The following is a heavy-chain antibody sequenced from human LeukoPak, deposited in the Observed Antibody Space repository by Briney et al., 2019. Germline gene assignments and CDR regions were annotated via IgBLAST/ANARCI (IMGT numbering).Heavy chain of an antibody. CDR1: GFTFSSYG. CDR2: ISYDGNNK. J-gene: IGHJ6*02. D-gene: IGHD5-18*01. CDR3: AKVDDSYGGGMGV. Sequence: GGSLRLSCAASGFTFSSYGMHWVRQAPGKGLEWVAVISYDGNNKYYADSVKGRFTISRDNSKNTLSLQMNSLRAEDTAMYYCAKVDDSYGGGMGVWGQGTTVTVSS. V-gene: IGHV3-30*18.